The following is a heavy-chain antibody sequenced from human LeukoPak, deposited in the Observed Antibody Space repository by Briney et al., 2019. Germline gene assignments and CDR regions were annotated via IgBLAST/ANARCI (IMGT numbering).Heavy chain of an antibody. D-gene: IGHD6-13*01. J-gene: IGHJ5*02. V-gene: IGHV4-4*09. Sequence: SETLSLTCSVSGGSISDYYWSWIRQPPGKGLEWIGYIYRGGAINYNPSVKSRVTMSLDTSKNQISLMLNSVTAADTAIYYCARHWLEAAKTYSYWFDPWGQGTLVTVSS. CDR3: ARHWLEAAKTYSYWFDP. CDR1: GGSISDYY. CDR2: IYRGGAI.